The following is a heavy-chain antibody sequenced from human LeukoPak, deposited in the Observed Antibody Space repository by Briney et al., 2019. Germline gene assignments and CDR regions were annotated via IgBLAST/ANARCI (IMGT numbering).Heavy chain of an antibody. D-gene: IGHD6-13*01. J-gene: IGHJ4*02. CDR1: GYSFTSYW. CDR2: IYPGGSDT. Sequence: GESLKLSCKGSGYSFTSYWIGWVRQMPGKGLEWMGIIYPGGSDTRYSPSFQGQVTISADKSISTAYLQWSSLKASDTAMYYCARLWTAAGNNVDYWGQGTLVTVSS. V-gene: IGHV5-51*03. CDR3: ARLWTAAGNNVDY.